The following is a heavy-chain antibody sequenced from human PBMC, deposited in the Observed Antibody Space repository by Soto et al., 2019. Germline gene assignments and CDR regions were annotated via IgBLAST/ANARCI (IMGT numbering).Heavy chain of an antibody. CDR2: ISRSGSII. Sequence: EVQLLESGGDLVQPGGSLRLSCAASGFTFSTYAMSWVRQAPGRGLEWVSSISRSGSIINYDEQVMRGRFSTCRDNTKNPLHQKMSRRSVDATAVYYWAERLAGQLPFDAWGQGTLVTVSS. D-gene: IGHD1-26*01. J-gene: IGHJ4*02. CDR3: AERLAGQLPFDA. CDR1: GFTFSTYA. V-gene: IGHV3-23*01.